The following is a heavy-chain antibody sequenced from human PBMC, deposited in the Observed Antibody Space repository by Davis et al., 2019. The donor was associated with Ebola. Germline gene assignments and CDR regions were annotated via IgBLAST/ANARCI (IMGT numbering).Heavy chain of an antibody. J-gene: IGHJ4*02. CDR1: GFSFSRYW. V-gene: IGHV3-74*01. CDR2: IKSDGSTK. CDR3: ARDGDNYSDLDY. Sequence: GESLKISCAASGFSFSRYWMHWVRQAPGEGLVWVSRIKSDGSTKSYADSVKGRFTISRDNAKDTLFLQMNSLRAEDTAVYYCARDGDNYSDLDYWGQGTLVTVSS. D-gene: IGHD5-24*01.